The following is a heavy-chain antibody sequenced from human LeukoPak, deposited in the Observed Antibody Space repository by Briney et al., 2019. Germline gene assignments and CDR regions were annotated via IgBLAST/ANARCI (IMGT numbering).Heavy chain of an antibody. Sequence: SETLSLTCAVSGGSISSGGYSWSWIRQPPGKGLEWIGYIYHSGSTYYNPSLKSRVTISVDRSKNQFSLKLSSVTAADTAVYYCARTTRYYDILTGFSDYWGQGTLVTVSS. V-gene: IGHV4-30-2*01. CDR1: GGSISSGGYS. D-gene: IGHD3-9*01. CDR2: IYHSGST. CDR3: ARTTRYYDILTGFSDY. J-gene: IGHJ4*02.